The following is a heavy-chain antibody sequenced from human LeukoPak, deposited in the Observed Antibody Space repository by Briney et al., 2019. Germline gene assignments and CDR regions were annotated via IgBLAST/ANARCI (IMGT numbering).Heavy chain of an antibody. CDR2: ISGGGGST. CDR3: AKDESSGLSYYFDY. V-gene: IGHV3-23*01. CDR1: GFTFSSHA. D-gene: IGHD6-19*01. J-gene: IGHJ4*02. Sequence: GGSLRLSCGASGFTFSSHAMGWVRQAPGEGLEWVSVISGGGGSTYYADSVKGRFTISRDNSKNTLYLQMNSLRAEDTAVYYCAKDESSGLSYYFDYWGQGTLVTVSS.